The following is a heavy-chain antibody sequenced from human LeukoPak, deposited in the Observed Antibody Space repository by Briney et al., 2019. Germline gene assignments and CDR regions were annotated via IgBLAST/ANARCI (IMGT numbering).Heavy chain of an antibody. D-gene: IGHD3-22*01. CDR1: GLTFSTYW. CDR2: ISSSSSTI. J-gene: IGHJ4*02. CDR3: ARDGTYYYDSSGSEIYFDY. V-gene: IGHV3-48*02. Sequence: PGGSLRLSCAASGLTFSTYWMNWVRQAPGKGLEWVSYISSSSSTIYYADSVKGRFTISRDNAKNSLYLQMNSLRDEDTAVYYCARDGTYYYDSSGSEIYFDYWGQGTLVTVSS.